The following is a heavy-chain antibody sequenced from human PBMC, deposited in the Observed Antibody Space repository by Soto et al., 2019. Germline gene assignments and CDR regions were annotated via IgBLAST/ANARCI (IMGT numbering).Heavy chain of an antibody. V-gene: IGHV1-69*12. Sequence: QVQLVQSGAEVKKPGSSVKVSCKASGGTFSSYGISWVRQAPGQRLEWMGGIIPIFDTANYAQKFQGRVTFTADESTSTAYMELSSLRSEDTAVYYCARHDCISSSCYYYYYYGLDVWGLGTTVTVSS. D-gene: IGHD2-2*01. CDR1: GGTFSSYG. CDR3: ARHDCISSSCYYYYYYGLDV. J-gene: IGHJ6*02. CDR2: IIPIFDTA.